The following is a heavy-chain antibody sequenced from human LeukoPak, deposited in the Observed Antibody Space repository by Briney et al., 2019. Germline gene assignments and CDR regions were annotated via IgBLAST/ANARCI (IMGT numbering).Heavy chain of an antibody. Sequence: PGGSLRLSCAASGFSFNNYNMNWVRQAPGKGLEWVSSISSSSSYIFYADSVKGRFTISRDNAKNSLYLQMNSLRAEDTAVYYCARDLFLRRRYPDEYYYGMDVWGQGTTVTVSS. CDR1: GFSFNNYN. V-gene: IGHV3-21*01. D-gene: IGHD2/OR15-2a*01. CDR3: ARDLFLRRRYPDEYYYGMDV. CDR2: ISSSSSYI. J-gene: IGHJ6*02.